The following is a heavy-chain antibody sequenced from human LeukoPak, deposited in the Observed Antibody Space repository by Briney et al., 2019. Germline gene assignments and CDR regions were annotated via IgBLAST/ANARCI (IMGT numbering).Heavy chain of an antibody. D-gene: IGHD3-10*01. V-gene: IGHV3-74*01. J-gene: IGHJ5*02. Sequence: GGSLRLSCAASGFTFSSFTMNWVRQAPGKGLVWVSRINSDGSSTTYADSVKGRFTISRDNAKNTLYLQMNSLRAEDTAVYYCARVLYYGSGSYYNWFDPWGQGTLVTVSS. CDR1: GFTFSSFT. CDR3: ARVLYYGSGSYYNWFDP. CDR2: INSDGSST.